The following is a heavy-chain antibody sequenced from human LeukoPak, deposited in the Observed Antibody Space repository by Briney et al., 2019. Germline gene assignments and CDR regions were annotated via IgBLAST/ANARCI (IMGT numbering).Heavy chain of an antibody. CDR2: INPIGGTT. Sequence: GASVKLSCKTSGYTFTSYYIHWVRQAPGQGPEWLGIINPIGGTTHFAQKFQGRVTMTRDTSTTTVYMELSSLGSEDTAVYYCARRQGLQNLNFDYWGQGALVTVSS. CDR1: GYTFTSYY. CDR3: ARRQGLQNLNFDY. J-gene: IGHJ4*02. V-gene: IGHV1-46*01. D-gene: IGHD4-11*01.